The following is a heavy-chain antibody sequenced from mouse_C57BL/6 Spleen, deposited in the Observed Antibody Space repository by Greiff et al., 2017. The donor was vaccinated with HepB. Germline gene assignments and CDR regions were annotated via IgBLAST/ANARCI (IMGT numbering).Heavy chain of an antibody. Sequence: EVQLQQSGGGLVKPGGSLKLSCAASGFTFSSYAMSWVRQTPEKRLEWVATISDGGSYTYYPDNVKGRFTISRDNAKNNLYLQMSHLKSEDTAMYYCATYYGSSYGWFAYWGQGTLVTVSA. J-gene: IGHJ3*01. CDR2: ISDGGSYT. CDR1: GFTFSSYA. D-gene: IGHD1-1*01. V-gene: IGHV5-4*01. CDR3: ATYYGSSYGWFAY.